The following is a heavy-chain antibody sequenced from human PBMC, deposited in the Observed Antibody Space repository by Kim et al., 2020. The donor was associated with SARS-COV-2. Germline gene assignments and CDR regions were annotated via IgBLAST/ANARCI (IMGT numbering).Heavy chain of an antibody. J-gene: IGHJ4*02. D-gene: IGHD3-22*01. V-gene: IGHV4-39*01. CDR2: IYYSGST. CDR3: ARRKYYYDSYYYFDY. Sequence: SETLSLTCTVSGGSISSSSYYWGWIRQPPGKGLEWIGSIYYSGSTYYNPSLKSRVTISVDTSKNQFSLKLSSVTAADTAVYYCARRKYYYDSYYYFDYWGQGTLVTVSS. CDR1: GGSISSSSYY.